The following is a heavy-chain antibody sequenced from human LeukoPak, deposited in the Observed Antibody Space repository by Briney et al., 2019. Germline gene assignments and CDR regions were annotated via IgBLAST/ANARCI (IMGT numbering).Heavy chain of an antibody. J-gene: IGHJ6*03. V-gene: IGHV3-9*01. CDR3: AKAATDTGDYYYYMDV. D-gene: IGHD1-26*01. CDR2: ISWNSGSI. Sequence: PGRSLRLSCAASGFTFDDYAMHWVRQAPGKGLEWVSGISWNSGSIGYADSVKGRFTISRDNSKNTLYLQMNSLRAEDTAVYYCAKAATDTGDYYYYMDVWGKGTTVTVSS. CDR1: GFTFDDYA.